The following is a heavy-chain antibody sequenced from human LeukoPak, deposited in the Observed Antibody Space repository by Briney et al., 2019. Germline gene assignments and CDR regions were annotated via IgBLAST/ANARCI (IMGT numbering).Heavy chain of an antibody. CDR2: IYYSGSI. CDR3: ARGRSGTEGVDY. CDR1: GGSISSGGYY. Sequence: SQTLSLTCTVSGGSISSGGYYWSWIRQHPGKGLEWIGHIYYSGSIYYNPSLKSQVTISVDTSKHQFSLKLSSVTAADTAVYYCARGRSGTEGVDYWGQGTLVTVSS. D-gene: IGHD1-26*01. J-gene: IGHJ4*02. V-gene: IGHV4-31*01.